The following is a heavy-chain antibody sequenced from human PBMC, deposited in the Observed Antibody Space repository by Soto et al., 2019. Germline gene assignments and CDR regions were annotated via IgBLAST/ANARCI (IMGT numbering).Heavy chain of an antibody. CDR1: GYTFTSYD. V-gene: IGHV1-8*01. J-gene: IGHJ4*02. D-gene: IGHD2-15*01. CDR2: MNPNIGNT. Sequence: QVQLVQSGAEVKKPGASVKVSCKASGYTFTSYDINWVRQATGQGLEWMGWMNPNIGNTGYAQKFQGRVTMTRNTSISRAYMELISLRSEDTALYYCERGILSGKLLLVYWGQGTLVTVSS. CDR3: ERGILSGKLLLVY.